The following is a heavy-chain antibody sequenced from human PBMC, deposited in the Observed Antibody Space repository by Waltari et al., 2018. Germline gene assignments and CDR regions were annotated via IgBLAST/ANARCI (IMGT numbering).Heavy chain of an antibody. CDR1: GYTFTNYW. V-gene: IGHV5-51*03. CDR2: IHPRDSDT. D-gene: IGHD2-15*01. J-gene: IGHJ4*02. CDR3: VRSGGGGNFDY. Sequence: DVQLVQSGAEAKKPGGSLKSSCKSSGYTFTNYWVGWVRQKPGKGLAWMGFIHPRDSDTRYSPSFQGQVTISADKSIITAYLQWSSLRASDTAMYYCVRSGGGGNFDYWGQGTLVTVSS.